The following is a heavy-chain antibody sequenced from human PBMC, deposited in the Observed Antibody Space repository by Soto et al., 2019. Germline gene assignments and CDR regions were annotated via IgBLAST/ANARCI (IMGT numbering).Heavy chain of an antibody. Sequence: EVQLVESGGNLVQPGRSLRLSCAASGFAFRDFAMHWVRQISGKGLEWVSGITWNGVAMGYADSVRGRFTISRDDAKNSLYLQMDSLRPEDTAFYYCAKSFVTTHHLDRYIDVLGKGTSVTVS. CDR1: GFAFRDFA. CDR3: AKSFVTTHHLDRYIDV. V-gene: IGHV3-9*01. CDR2: ITWNGVAM. D-gene: IGHD1-1*01. J-gene: IGHJ6*03.